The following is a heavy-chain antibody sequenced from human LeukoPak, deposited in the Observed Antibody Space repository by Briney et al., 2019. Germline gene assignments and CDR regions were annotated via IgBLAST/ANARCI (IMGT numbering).Heavy chain of an antibody. CDR3: ARDPRYFDWLFSPHHFDY. CDR1: GFTFSSYS. Sequence: GGSLRLSCAASGFTFSSYSMNWVRQAPGKGLEWVSSISSSSSYIYYADSVKGRFTISRDNAKNSLYLQMNSLRAEDTAVYYCARDPRYFDWLFSPHHFDYWGQGTLVTVSS. CDR2: ISSSSSYI. D-gene: IGHD3-9*01. V-gene: IGHV3-21*04. J-gene: IGHJ4*02.